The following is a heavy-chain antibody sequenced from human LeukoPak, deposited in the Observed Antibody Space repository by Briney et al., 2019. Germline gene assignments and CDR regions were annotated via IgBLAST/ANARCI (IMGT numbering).Heavy chain of an antibody. J-gene: IGHJ6*02. CDR1: GGSFSGYY. Sequence: SETLSLTCAVYGGSFSGYYWSWIRQPPGKGLEWIGEINHSGSTNYNPSLKSRVTISVDTSKNQFSLKLSSVTAADTAVYYCAGRSGEFRRARVPYYYGMDVWGQGTTVTVSS. CDR2: INHSGST. D-gene: IGHD2-21*01. V-gene: IGHV4-34*01. CDR3: AGRSGEFRRARVPYYYGMDV.